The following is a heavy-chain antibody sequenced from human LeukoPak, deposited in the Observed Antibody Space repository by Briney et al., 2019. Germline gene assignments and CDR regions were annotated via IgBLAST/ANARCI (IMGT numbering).Heavy chain of an antibody. Sequence: SETLSLTCTVSGGSISSSSYYWGWIRQPPGKGLEWIGSIYYSGSTYYNPSLKSRVTISVDTSKNQFSLKLSSVTAADTAVYYCARLGLGSGYYYDWGQGTLVTVSS. CDR2: IYYSGST. CDR1: GGSISSSSYY. J-gene: IGHJ4*02. D-gene: IGHD3-22*01. CDR3: ARLGLGSGYYYD. V-gene: IGHV4-39*01.